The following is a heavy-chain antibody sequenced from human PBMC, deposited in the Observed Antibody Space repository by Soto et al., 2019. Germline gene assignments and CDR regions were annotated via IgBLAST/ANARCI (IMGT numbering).Heavy chain of an antibody. CDR2: IYYNDDR. D-gene: IGHD5-12*01. V-gene: IGHV2-5*01. J-gene: IGHJ4*02. Sequence: QITLQESGPTLVKPTQTLTLTCTFSGFSFTTAGVAVGWIRQTPGGALECLPLIYYNDDRRFSPSLKTRLTITGDISKNQVVLSPTNVDPGYTATYFCALIDGGYEIIYFDFWGQGIPVTVSS. CDR3: ALIDGGYEIIYFDF. CDR1: GFSFTTAGVA.